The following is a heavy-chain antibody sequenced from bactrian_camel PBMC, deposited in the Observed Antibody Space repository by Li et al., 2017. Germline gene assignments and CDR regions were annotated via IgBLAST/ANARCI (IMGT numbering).Heavy chain of an antibody. CDR2: IDNSFGT. D-gene: IGHD3*01. V-gene: IGHV3S53*01. CDR1: TYFYC. Sequence: HVQLVESGGGSVQAGGSLRLSCAASTYFYCAAWFRQAPGKERERVAIIDNSFGTSYADSVKGRFTISKDGAKKTLYLEMNSLKPEDTAMYYCAADYRRDVCSRGVFEYWGQGTQVTVS. CDR3: AADYRRDVCSRGVFEY. J-gene: IGHJ4*01.